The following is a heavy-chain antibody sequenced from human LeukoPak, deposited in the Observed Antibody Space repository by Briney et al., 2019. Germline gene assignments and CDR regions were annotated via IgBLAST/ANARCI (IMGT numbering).Heavy chain of an antibody. Sequence: SETLSLTCTVSGGSISSSSYYWGWIRQPPGKGLEWIGGIYYSGSTYYNPSLKSRVTLSVDTSKNQFSLKLSSVTAADTAVYYCARDAGSDVGDGWFDPWGQGTLVTVSS. D-gene: IGHD3-10*02. V-gene: IGHV4-39*02. J-gene: IGHJ5*02. CDR2: IYYSGST. CDR3: ARDAGSDVGDGWFDP. CDR1: GGSISSSSYY.